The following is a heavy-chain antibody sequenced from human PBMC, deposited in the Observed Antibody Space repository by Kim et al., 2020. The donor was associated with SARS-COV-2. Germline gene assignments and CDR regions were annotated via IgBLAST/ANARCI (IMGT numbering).Heavy chain of an antibody. J-gene: IGHJ6*02. V-gene: IGHV6-1*01. Sequence: VSVKSRITINPDTSKNQFSLQLNSVTPEDTAVYYCARARPIAAVGYGMDVWGQGTTVTVSS. CDR3: ARARPIAAVGYGMDV. D-gene: IGHD6-13*01.